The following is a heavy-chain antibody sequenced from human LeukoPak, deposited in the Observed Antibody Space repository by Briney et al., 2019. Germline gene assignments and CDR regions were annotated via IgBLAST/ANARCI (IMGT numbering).Heavy chain of an antibody. Sequence: SVKVSCKASGGTSSSYAISWVRQAPGQGLEWMGGIIPIFGTANYAQKFQGRVTITADESTSTAYMELSSLRSEDTAVYYCARGPDCSSTSCYPPYYYGMDVWGKGTTVTVSS. CDR3: ARGPDCSSTSCYPPYYYGMDV. V-gene: IGHV1-69*13. CDR2: IIPIFGTA. CDR1: GGTSSSYA. J-gene: IGHJ6*04. D-gene: IGHD2-2*01.